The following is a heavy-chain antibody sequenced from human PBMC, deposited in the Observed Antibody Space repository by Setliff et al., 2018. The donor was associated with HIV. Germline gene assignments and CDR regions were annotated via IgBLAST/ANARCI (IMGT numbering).Heavy chain of an antibody. V-gene: IGHV4-61*09. CDR2: IYTNGNT. J-gene: IGHJ5*02. CDR1: GGSISSTSGTYY. Sequence: PSETLSLTCTVSGGSISSTSGTYYWSWIRQPAGKGLEWIGHIYTNGNTAYNPSLKDRVTISMDTSKNQFSLRVSSVTAADTAVYYCASITQGQYLPGGSWGQGTLVTVSS. CDR3: ASITQGQYLPGGS. D-gene: IGHD1-20*01.